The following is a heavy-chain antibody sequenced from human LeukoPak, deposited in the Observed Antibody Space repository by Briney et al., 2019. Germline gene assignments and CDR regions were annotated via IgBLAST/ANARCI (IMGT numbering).Heavy chain of an antibody. CDR3: AKDLGARFIDY. CDR2: ISANGGGT. V-gene: IGHV3-23*01. Sequence: GGSLRLSCAASGFTFSNYAMSWVRQAPGKGLEWVSAISANGGGTYYADSVKGRFTISRDNSKNTLYLQMNSLRAEDTAVYYCAKDLGARFIDYWGQGTLVTVSS. J-gene: IGHJ4*02. CDR1: GFTFSNYA. D-gene: IGHD3-3*01.